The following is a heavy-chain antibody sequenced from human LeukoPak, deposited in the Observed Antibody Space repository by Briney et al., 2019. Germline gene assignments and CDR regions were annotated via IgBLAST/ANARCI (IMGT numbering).Heavy chain of an antibody. J-gene: IGHJ5*02. Sequence: SETLSLTCAVYGGSFSGYYWSWIRQPPGKGLEWIGEINHSGSTNYNPSLKSRVTISVDTSKNQFSLKLSSVTAADTAVYYCARHLYCSSTSCYRGRVGTPRGWFDPWGQGTLVTVSS. CDR1: GGSFSGYY. CDR2: INHSGST. D-gene: IGHD2-2*01. CDR3: ARHLYCSSTSCYRGRVGTPRGWFDP. V-gene: IGHV4-34*01.